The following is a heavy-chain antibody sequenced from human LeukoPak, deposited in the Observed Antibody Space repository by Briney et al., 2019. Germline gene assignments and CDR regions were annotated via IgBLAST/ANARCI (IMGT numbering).Heavy chain of an antibody. V-gene: IGHV4-61*08. Sequence: PSETLSLTCTVSGGSISSGGYYWSWIRQPPGKGLEWIGYIYYSGSTNYNPSLKSRVTISVDTSKNQFSLKLSSVTAADTAVYYCASFMLREPYYFDYWGQGTLVTVSS. CDR2: IYYSGST. J-gene: IGHJ4*02. CDR3: ASFMLREPYYFDY. CDR1: GGSISSGGYY. D-gene: IGHD3-10*02.